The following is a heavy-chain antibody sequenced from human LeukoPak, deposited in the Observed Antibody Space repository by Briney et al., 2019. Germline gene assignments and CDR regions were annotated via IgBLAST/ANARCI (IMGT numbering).Heavy chain of an antibody. CDR1: GFTFSIYC. V-gene: IGHV3-48*04. CDR2: ISSSRSTI. Sequence: GGSLRSSCAASGFTFSIYCMKWVRQAPGKVLAWVSYISSSRSTIYYADSVKGRFPISRDNARKSLYLQMNSLRAEDTAVYYCARATRGGYDGYFDYWGQGTLVTVSS. CDR3: ARATRGGYDGYFDY. D-gene: IGHD5-12*01. J-gene: IGHJ4*02.